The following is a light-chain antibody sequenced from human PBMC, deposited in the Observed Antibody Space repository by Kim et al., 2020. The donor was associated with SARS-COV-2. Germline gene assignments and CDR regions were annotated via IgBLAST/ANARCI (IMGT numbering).Light chain of an antibody. J-gene: IGKJ4*01. V-gene: IGKV1-16*02. Sequence: AYVGDRVTITCRASEDIRDYLAWLQQKPGKAPQTLIYAASSLQSGVPSKCSGSGSGTDFTLTISSLQPEDFATYYCQQYKSYPFTFGGGTKVDIK. CDR2: AAS. CDR1: EDIRDY. CDR3: QQYKSYPFT.